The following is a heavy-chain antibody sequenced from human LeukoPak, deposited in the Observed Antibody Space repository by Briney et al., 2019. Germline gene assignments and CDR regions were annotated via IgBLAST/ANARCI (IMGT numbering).Heavy chain of an antibody. CDR3: ARDLPSADIVVVPAAITYPNDAFDI. J-gene: IGHJ3*02. CDR1: GGSISSSSYY. V-gene: IGHV4-39*07. CDR2: IYYSGST. D-gene: IGHD2-2*01. Sequence: SETLSLTCTVSGGSISSSSYYWGWIRQPPGKGLEWIGSIYYSGSTYYNPSLKSRVTISVDTSKNQFSLKLSSVTAADTAVYYCARDLPSADIVVVPAAITYPNDAFDIWGQGTMVTDSS.